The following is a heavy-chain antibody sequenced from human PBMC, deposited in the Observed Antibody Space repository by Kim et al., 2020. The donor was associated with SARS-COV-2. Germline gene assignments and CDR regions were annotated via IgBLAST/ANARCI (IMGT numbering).Heavy chain of an antibody. J-gene: IGHJ3*02. CDR1: GFTFSSYA. CDR2: ISYDGSNK. D-gene: IGHD3-3*01. Sequence: GGSLRLSCAASGFTFSSYAMHWVRQAPGKGLEWVAVISYDGSNKYYADSVKGRFTISRDNSKNTLYLQMNSLRAEDTAVYYCARVVSIFGVVIIPSDAFDIWGQGTMVTVSS. CDR3: ARVVSIFGVVIIPSDAFDI. V-gene: IGHV3-30-3*01.